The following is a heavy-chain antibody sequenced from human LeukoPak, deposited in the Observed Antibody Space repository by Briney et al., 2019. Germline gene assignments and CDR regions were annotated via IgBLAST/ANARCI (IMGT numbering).Heavy chain of an antibody. CDR2: INPNSGDT. V-gene: IGHV1-2*06. Sequence: ASVKVSCKASGYTFSGYYMHWVRQAPGQGLEWMGRINPNSGDTNYAQKFQGRVTMTRDTSISTAYMELSRLKSDDTAVYYCARVGVDLWFDPWGQGTLVTVSS. CDR1: GYTFSGYY. CDR3: ARVGVDLWFDP. D-gene: IGHD3/OR15-3a*01. J-gene: IGHJ5*02.